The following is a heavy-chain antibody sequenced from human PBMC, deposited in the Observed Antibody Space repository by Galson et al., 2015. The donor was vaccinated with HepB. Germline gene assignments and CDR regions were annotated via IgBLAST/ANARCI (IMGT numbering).Heavy chain of an antibody. V-gene: IGHV3-23*01. D-gene: IGHD6-19*01. Sequence: SLRLSCAGTGFTFSTYALSWVRQAPGQGLEWIAVVTGSGGYTDYTESMKGRVTISRDTSKNTLYLQMNRLRADDTAVYYCAKDGLQCDDQWGQGTLVTVSS. CDR3: AKDGLQCDDQ. CDR2: VTGSGGYT. CDR1: GFTFSTYA. J-gene: IGHJ4*02.